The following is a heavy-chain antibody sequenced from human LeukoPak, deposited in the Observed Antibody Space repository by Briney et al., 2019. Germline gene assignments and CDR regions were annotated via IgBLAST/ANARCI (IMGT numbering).Heavy chain of an antibody. CDR2: MNPNSGNT. D-gene: IGHD6-19*01. Sequence: ASVKVTCTASGYTFTSYDINWVRHAPGQGREWMGWMNPNSGNTGYAQKFQGRVTMTRNTSISTAYMELSSLRSEDTAVYYCAREHSSGWYFSGLGMDVWGQGTTVTVSS. CDR1: GYTFTSYD. CDR3: AREHSSGWYFSGLGMDV. V-gene: IGHV1-8*01. J-gene: IGHJ6*02.